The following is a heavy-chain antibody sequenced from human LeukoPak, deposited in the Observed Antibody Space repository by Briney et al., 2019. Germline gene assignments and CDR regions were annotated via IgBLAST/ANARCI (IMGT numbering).Heavy chain of an antibody. D-gene: IGHD3-22*01. CDR1: GGTFSSYT. V-gene: IGHV1-69*02. CDR2: IIPILGIA. CDR3: ASSIWVDYYDSSGDNYYYYGMDV. Sequence: SVKVSCKASGGTFSSYTISWVRQAPGQGLEWMGRIIPILGIANYAQKFQGRVTITADKSTSTAYMELSSLRSEDTAVYYCASSIWVDYYDSSGDNYYYYGMDVWGQGTTVTVSS. J-gene: IGHJ6*02.